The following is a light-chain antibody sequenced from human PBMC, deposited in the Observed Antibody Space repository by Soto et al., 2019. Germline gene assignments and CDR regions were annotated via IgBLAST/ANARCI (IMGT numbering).Light chain of an antibody. V-gene: IGKV3-20*01. J-gene: IGKJ5*01. Sequence: TVLTQSPGTLYFSPGERATLSCRARQSVDNNHVAWYQQRRGLPPRLLIYGPSNRATGIPDRFSGSGSGTDFTLTISRLEPEDFAVYFCQQYGNSPPGTFGQGARLEIK. CDR2: GPS. CDR3: QQYGNSPPGT. CDR1: QSVDNNH.